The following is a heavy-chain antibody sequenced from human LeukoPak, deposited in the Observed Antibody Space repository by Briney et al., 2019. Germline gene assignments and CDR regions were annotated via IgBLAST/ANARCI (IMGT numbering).Heavy chain of an antibody. J-gene: IGHJ4*02. D-gene: IGHD4-17*01. CDR1: GFTFSSYS. CDR3: ARDGSTTVTTLDY. Sequence: GGSLRLSCAASGFTFSSYSMNWVRQAPGKGLEWVSSISSSSSYIYYADSVKGRFTISRDNAKNSLYLQMNSLRAEDKAVYYCARDGSTTVTTLDYWGQGTLVTVSS. CDR2: ISSSSSYI. V-gene: IGHV3-21*01.